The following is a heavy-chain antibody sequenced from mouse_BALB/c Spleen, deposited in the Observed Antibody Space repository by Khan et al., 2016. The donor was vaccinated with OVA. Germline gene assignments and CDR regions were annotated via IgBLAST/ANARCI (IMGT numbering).Heavy chain of an antibody. Sequence: QIQLVQSGAELAKPGASVKMSCTASGYTFTTYWMHWVKQRPGQGLEWIGYINPSTGYTEYNQNFKDKATLTADESSSTAYMQLNSLTSEDSAVYYCARRGLSGMFAYWGEGTLVTVST. J-gene: IGHJ3*01. D-gene: IGHD1-1*02. CDR3: ARRGLSGMFAY. V-gene: IGHV1-7*01. CDR1: GYTFTTYW. CDR2: INPSTGYT.